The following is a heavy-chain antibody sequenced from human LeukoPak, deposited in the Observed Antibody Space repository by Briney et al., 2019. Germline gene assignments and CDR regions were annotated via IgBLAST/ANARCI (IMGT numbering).Heavy chain of an antibody. CDR1: GGSISSYY. V-gene: IGHV4-4*07. J-gene: IGHJ3*02. CDR3: ARDANNYDILTGYYIFPSGAFDI. CDR2: IYTSGST. Sequence: PSETLSLTCTVSGGSISSYYWSWIRQPAGKGLEWIGRIYTSGSTNYNPSLKSRVAMSVDTSKNQFSLKLSSVTAADTAVYYCARDANNYDILTGYYIFPSGAFDIWGQGTMVTVSS. D-gene: IGHD3-9*01.